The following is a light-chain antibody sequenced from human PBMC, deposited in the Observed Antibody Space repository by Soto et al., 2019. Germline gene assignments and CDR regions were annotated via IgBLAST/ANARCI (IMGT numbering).Light chain of an antibody. V-gene: IGKV4-1*01. J-gene: IGKJ1*01. Sequence: DIVMTQSPDSLAVSPGERATINCKSSQSVLYSSNNKNYLAWYQQRPGQPPKLLIYWASTRESGVPDRFSGSGSGSNLTLTISSLQAEDVAVYYCHQYYSTPWTFGQGTNVEIK. CDR3: HQYYSTPWT. CDR1: QSVLYSSNNKNY. CDR2: WAS.